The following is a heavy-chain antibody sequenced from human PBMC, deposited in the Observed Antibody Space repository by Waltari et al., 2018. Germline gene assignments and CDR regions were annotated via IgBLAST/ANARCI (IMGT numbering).Heavy chain of an antibody. CDR1: GFTFSRYW. CDR2: INRDGSGT. J-gene: IGHJ6*03. V-gene: IGHV3-74*01. CDR3: AREPSPDSSGYFYYYMDV. D-gene: IGHD3-22*01. Sequence: EVQLVESGGGLVQPGGSLRLSCAASGFTFSRYWMHWVRQVPGKGLVWCSRINRDGSGTIYADSVKGRFTISRDNAKNTLYLQLNSLRVEDTAVYYCAREPSPDSSGYFYYYMDVWGKGTTVTVSS.